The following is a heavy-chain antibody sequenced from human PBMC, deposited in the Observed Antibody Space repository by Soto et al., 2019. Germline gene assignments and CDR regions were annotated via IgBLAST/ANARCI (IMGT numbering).Heavy chain of an antibody. CDR3: ARGPFFARYQPFDA. V-gene: IGHV4-59*01. D-gene: IGHD1-20*01. CDR1: GGSMNNYL. Sequence: SETLSLTCTVSGGSMNNYLWSWIRQTPGDGLEWIGYIHVTGNTYHNPSLKSPVTISIDASKTQFFLTLTSVTAADTAVYCCARGPFFARYQPFDAWGRGILVTVSS. CDR2: IHVTGNT. J-gene: IGHJ4*02.